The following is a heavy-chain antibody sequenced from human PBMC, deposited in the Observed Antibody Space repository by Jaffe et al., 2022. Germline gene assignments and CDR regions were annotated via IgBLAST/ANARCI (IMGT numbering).Heavy chain of an antibody. CDR3: AKEYGSDDAFDI. Sequence: QVQLVESGGGVVQPGGSLRLSCAASGFTFSSYGMHWVRQAPGKGLEWVAFIRYDGSNKYYADSVKGRFTISRDNSKNTLYLQMNSLRAEDTAVYYCAKEYGSDDAFDIWGQGTMVTVSS. D-gene: IGHD3-10*01. CDR2: IRYDGSNK. J-gene: IGHJ3*02. V-gene: IGHV3-30*02. CDR1: GFTFSSYG.